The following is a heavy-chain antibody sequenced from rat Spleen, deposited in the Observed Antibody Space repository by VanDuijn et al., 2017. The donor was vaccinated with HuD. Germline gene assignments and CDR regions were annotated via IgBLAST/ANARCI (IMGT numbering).Heavy chain of an antibody. CDR1: GFTFSNYY. Sequence: EVQLVESGGGLVQPGRSMKLSCAASGFTFSNYYMAWVRQAPRKGLEWVASISLSGGSTYYRDSVKGRFTGSRDNEKSTLYLQMDSLRSEDTATYYCGRHTRVWWFAYWGQGTLVTVSS. V-gene: IGHV5-25*01. J-gene: IGHJ3*01. CDR2: ISLSGGST. D-gene: IGHD1-11*01. CDR3: GRHTRVWWFAY.